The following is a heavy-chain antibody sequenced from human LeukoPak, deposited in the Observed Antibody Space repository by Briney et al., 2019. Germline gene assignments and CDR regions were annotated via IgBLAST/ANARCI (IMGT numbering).Heavy chain of an antibody. CDR1: GGSISSSNW. Sequence: PSETLSLTCAVSGGSISSSNWWSWVRQPPGKGLEWIGEIYHSGSTNYNPSLKSRVTISVDKSKNQFSLKLSSVTAADTAVYYCARDGPLGPAVAVGYYMDVWGKGTTVTVSS. D-gene: IGHD6-19*01. CDR3: ARDGPLGPAVAVGYYMDV. V-gene: IGHV4-4*02. J-gene: IGHJ6*03. CDR2: IYHSGST.